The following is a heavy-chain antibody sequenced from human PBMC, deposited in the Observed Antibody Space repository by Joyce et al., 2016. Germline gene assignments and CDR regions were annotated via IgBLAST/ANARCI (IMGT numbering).Heavy chain of an antibody. CDR2: NNTNTGGT. V-gene: IGHV1-2*02. CDR1: GYTFPGNS. CDR3: ARDTPGASARN. D-gene: IGHD2-15*01. J-gene: IGHJ4*02. Sequence: QVQLMQSGAEVKKPGASVKVSCRTSGYTFPGNSMHWLRQAPGQGLEWLGWNNTNTGGTNYALKVQGRVTLTKDASTRTVYLDLTNLRLDDTAVYYCARDTPGASARNWGQGTLVTVSS.